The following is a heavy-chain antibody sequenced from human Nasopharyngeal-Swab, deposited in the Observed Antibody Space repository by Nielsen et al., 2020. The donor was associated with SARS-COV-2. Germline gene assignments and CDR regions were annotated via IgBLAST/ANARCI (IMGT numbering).Heavy chain of an antibody. V-gene: IGHV1-8*01. CDR3: ARYCSGGSCYDPDFDY. CDR1: GYTFTSYD. J-gene: IGHJ4*02. CDR2: MNPNSGNT. Sequence: SVKVSCKASGYTFTSYDINWVRQATGQGLEWMGWMNPNSGNTGYAQKFQGRVTMTRNTSISTAYMELSSLRSEDTAVYYCARYCSGGSCYDPDFDYWGQGTLVTVSS. D-gene: IGHD2-15*01.